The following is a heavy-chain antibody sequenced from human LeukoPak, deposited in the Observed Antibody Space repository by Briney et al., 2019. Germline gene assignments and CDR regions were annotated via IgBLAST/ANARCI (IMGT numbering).Heavy chain of an antibody. CDR1: GGSISSYY. J-gene: IGHJ6*03. Sequence: SETLSLTCTVSGGSISSYYWSWIRQPPGKGLEWIGEINHSGSTNYNPSLKSRVTISVDTSKNQFSLKLSSVTAADTAVYYCARHGSMVRGVMSYYYYMDVWGKGTTVTISS. CDR3: ARHGSMVRGVMSYYYYMDV. D-gene: IGHD3-10*01. CDR2: INHSGST. V-gene: IGHV4-34*01.